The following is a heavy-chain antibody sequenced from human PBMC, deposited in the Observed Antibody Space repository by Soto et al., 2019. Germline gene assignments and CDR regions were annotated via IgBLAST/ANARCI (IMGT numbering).Heavy chain of an antibody. V-gene: IGHV6-1*01. D-gene: IGHD4-4*01. Sequence: QVQLQQSGPGLVKPSQTLSLTCVISGDSVSSNSAVWNWIRQSPSRGLEWLGRTYYRSQWHYEYAVFVQSRISIDPDTSKNQFSLQLNSVSPEDTAVYYCVRLVGNSWLDHWGQGTLGTVSS. CDR1: GDSVSSNSAV. J-gene: IGHJ4*02. CDR3: VRLVGNSWLDH. CDR2: TYYRSQWHY.